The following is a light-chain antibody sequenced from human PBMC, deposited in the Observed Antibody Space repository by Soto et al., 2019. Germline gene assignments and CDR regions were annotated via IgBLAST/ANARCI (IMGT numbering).Light chain of an antibody. CDR2: AAS. J-gene: IGKJ1*01. CDR1: QSISSY. CDR3: QQSYTTHRT. V-gene: IGKV1-39*01. Sequence: DIQMTQSPSSLSASVGDRVTITCRASQSISSYLNWYQQKPGKAPRLLIYAASSLKCGVPSRFSGSGSGTDFTLTISSLQLEDFATYYCQQSYTTHRTFGQGTKVDIK.